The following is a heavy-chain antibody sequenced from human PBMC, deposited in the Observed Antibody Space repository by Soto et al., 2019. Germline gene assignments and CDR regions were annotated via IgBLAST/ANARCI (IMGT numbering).Heavy chain of an antibody. CDR1: GFTFSSYG. J-gene: IGHJ2*01. V-gene: IGHV3-33*01. CDR2: IWYDGSNK. Sequence: QVQLVESGGGVVQPGRSLRLSCAASGFTFSSYGMHWVRQAPGKGLEWVAVIWYDGSNKYYADSVKGRFTISRDNSKNTLYLQMNSLRAEDTAVYYCARDSGSGGYAYWYFDLWGRGTLVTVSS. CDR3: ARDSGSGGYAYWYFDL. D-gene: IGHD1-26*01.